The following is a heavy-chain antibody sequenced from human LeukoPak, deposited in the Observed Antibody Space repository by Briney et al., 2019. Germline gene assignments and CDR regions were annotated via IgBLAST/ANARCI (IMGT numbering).Heavy chain of an antibody. V-gene: IGHV3-30-3*01. CDR2: ISYDGSNK. CDR1: GFTFSSYA. CDR3: ARDPHYGDNWFDP. Sequence: PGGSLRLSCAASGFTFSSYAMHWVRQAPGKGLEWVAVISYDGSNKYYADSVKGRFTISRDNSKNTLYLQMNSLRAEDTAVYYCARDPHYGDNWFDPWGQGTLVTVSS. D-gene: IGHD4-17*01. J-gene: IGHJ5*02.